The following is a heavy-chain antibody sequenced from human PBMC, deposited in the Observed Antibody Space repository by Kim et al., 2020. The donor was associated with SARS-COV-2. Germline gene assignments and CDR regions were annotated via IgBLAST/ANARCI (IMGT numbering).Heavy chain of an antibody. V-gene: IGHV3-23*01. CDR1: GFTFTNYA. Sequence: GGSLRLSCAASGFTFTNYAMSWVRQAPGKGLQWVSAISHSGGSTYYADSVKGRFSISRDNSENTVSLQMNNLRVEDTALYYCATQYCADHCYISDFYFWG. D-gene: IGHD2-21*02. CDR2: ISHSGGST. CDR3: ATQYCADHCYISDFYF. J-gene: IGHJ2*01.